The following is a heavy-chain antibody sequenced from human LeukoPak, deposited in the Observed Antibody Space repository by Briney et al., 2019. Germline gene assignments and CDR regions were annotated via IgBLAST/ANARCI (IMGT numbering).Heavy chain of an antibody. Sequence: PSETLSLTCTVSGGSISSYYWSWIRQPPGKGLEWIGYIYYSGSTNYNPSLKSRVTISVDTSKNQFSLKLSSVTAADTAVYYCARITGTRWVFDYWGQGTLVTVSS. V-gene: IGHV4-59*01. J-gene: IGHJ4*02. CDR1: GGSISSYY. CDR3: ARITGTRWVFDY. D-gene: IGHD1-7*01. CDR2: IYYSGST.